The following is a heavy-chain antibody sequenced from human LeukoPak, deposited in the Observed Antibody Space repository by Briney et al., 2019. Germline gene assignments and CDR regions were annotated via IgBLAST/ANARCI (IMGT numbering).Heavy chain of an antibody. Sequence: ASVKVSCKASGYTFTSYGISWVRQAPGQGLEWMGWVHSSTGNPTYAQGFTGRFVFSLDTSVSTTYLQISSLKAEDTAVYFCARAFQSLGGLSLPDYWGQGTLVTVSS. V-gene: IGHV7-4-1*02. J-gene: IGHJ4*02. D-gene: IGHD3-16*02. CDR1: GYTFTSYG. CDR2: VHSSTGNP. CDR3: ARAFQSLGGLSLPDY.